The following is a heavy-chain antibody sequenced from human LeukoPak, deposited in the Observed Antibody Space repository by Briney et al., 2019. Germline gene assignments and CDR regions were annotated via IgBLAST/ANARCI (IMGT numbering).Heavy chain of an antibody. CDR1: GFTFSSYA. V-gene: IGHV3-23*01. CDR3: AKEEHYYDSSGYYPWEFDY. J-gene: IGHJ4*02. D-gene: IGHD3-22*01. Sequence: PGGSLRLSCAASGFTFSSYAMSWVRQAPGKGLEWVSAIRGGGGSTYYADSVKGRFTISRDNSKNMLYLQMNGLRAEDTAVYYCAKEEHYYDSSGYYPWEFDYWGQGTLVTVSS. CDR2: IRGGGGST.